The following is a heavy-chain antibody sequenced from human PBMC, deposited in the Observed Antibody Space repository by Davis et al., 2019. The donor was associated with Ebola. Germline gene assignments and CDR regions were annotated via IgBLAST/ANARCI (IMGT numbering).Heavy chain of an antibody. CDR3: ARELRYFDWLFSSGYYYGMDV. V-gene: IGHV1-18*01. CDR2: ISAYNGNT. Sequence: ASVKVSCKASGYTFTSCGISWVRQAPGQGLEWMGWISAYNGNTNYAQKLQGRVTMTTDTSTSTAYMELRSLRSDDTAVYYCARELRYFDWLFSSGYYYGMDVWGQGTTVTVSS. J-gene: IGHJ6*02. CDR1: GYTFTSCG. D-gene: IGHD3-9*01.